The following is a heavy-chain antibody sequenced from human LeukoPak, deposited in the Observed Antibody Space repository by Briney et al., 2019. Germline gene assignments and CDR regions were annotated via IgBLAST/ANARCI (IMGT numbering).Heavy chain of an antibody. CDR3: ARDHSPRPSSSWYFPPDY. Sequence: ASVKVSCKVSGYTLTELSMHWVRQAPGKGLEWMGGFDPEDGETIYAQKFQGRVTMTEDTSTDTAYMELSSLRSEDTAVYYCARDHSPRPSSSWYFPPDYWGQGTLVTVSS. D-gene: IGHD6-13*01. V-gene: IGHV1-24*01. J-gene: IGHJ4*02. CDR1: GYTLTELS. CDR2: FDPEDGET.